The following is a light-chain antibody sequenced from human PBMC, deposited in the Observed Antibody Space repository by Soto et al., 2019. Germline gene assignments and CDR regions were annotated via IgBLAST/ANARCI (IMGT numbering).Light chain of an antibody. CDR1: QSVSRN. Sequence: EIVMRQSPATLSVSPGERATLSCRASQSVSRNLAWFQQKPGQAPRLLIYGASTRASGIPARFSGSGSGTEFILTISSLQSEDFAVYYCQQYNQWPPWTFGQGTKVEIK. V-gene: IGKV3-15*01. CDR2: GAS. J-gene: IGKJ1*01. CDR3: QQYNQWPPWT.